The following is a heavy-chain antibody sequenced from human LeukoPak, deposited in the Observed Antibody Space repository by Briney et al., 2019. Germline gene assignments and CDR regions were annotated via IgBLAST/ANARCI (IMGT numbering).Heavy chain of an antibody. CDR1: GYTFTSYG. D-gene: IGHD3-10*01. CDR2: ISAYNGNT. CDR3: ARMGSGSYYSPRSHYYGMDV. J-gene: IGHJ6*02. V-gene: IGHV1-18*01. Sequence: ASVKVSCKASGYTFTSYGISWVRQAPGQGLEWMGWISAYNGNTNYVQKLQGRVTMTTDTSTSTAYMELRSLRSDDTAVYYCARMGSGSYYSPRSHYYGMDVWGQGTTVTVS.